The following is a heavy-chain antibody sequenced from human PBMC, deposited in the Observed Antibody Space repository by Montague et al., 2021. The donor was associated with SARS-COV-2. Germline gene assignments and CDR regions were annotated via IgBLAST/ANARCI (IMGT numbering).Heavy chain of an antibody. CDR3: ARGSIAAGRHDFDD. CDR1: GGSFSNYY. D-gene: IGHD6-6*01. J-gene: IGHJ4*02. CDR2: INHSGST. Sequence: SETLSLTCAVYGGSFSNYYWTWIRQPPGKGLEWIGEINHSGSTNYNPSLKSRVTISVDTSKNQFSLRLSSVTAADTAVYFCARGSIAAGRHDFDDWGQGTLVTVSS. V-gene: IGHV4-34*01.